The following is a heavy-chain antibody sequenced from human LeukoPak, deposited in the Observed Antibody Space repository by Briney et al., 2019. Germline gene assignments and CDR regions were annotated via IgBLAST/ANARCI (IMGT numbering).Heavy chain of an antibody. V-gene: IGHV4-39*07. D-gene: IGHD6-13*01. J-gene: IGHJ4*02. CDR1: GGSISSSSYY. CDR3: AGRRRWAAAGIEFDY. CDR2: IYYSGST. Sequence: PSETLSLTCTVSGGSISSSSYYWGWIRQPPGKGLEWIGSIYYSGSTYYNPSLKSRVTISVDTSKNQFSLKLSSVTAADTAVYYCAGRRRWAAAGIEFDYWGQGTLVTVSS.